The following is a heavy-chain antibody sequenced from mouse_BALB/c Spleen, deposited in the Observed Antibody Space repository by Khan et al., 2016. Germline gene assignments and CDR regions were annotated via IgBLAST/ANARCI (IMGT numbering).Heavy chain of an antibody. CDR2: IYPGDGDT. D-gene: IGHD2-1*01. CDR1: GCTFTSYW. CDR3: ARGGYGNYVFAY. J-gene: IGHJ3*01. Sequence: QVQLQQSGAELARPGASVKLSCKASGCTFTSYWMQWVKQRPGQGLQWIGTIYPGDGDTRYTQKFKGKATLTADKSSSTAYMQLSSLASEDSAVYYCARGGYGNYVFAYWGQGTLVTVSA. V-gene: IGHV1-87*01.